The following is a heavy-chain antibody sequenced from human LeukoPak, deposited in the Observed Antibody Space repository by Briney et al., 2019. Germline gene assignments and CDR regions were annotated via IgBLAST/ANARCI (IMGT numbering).Heavy chain of an antibody. CDR2: ISGYNGNT. J-gene: IGHJ2*01. CDR3: ARDERAQGGNLGYFDL. CDR1: GYTFTTYG. D-gene: IGHD4-23*01. V-gene: IGHV1-18*01. Sequence: GASVKVSCKASGYTFTTYGISWVRQAPGQGLEWMGWISGYNGNTNSAQKFQGRVTLTTDTSTSTAYMELRSLISDDTAVYYCARDERAQGGNLGYFDLWGRGTLVTVSS.